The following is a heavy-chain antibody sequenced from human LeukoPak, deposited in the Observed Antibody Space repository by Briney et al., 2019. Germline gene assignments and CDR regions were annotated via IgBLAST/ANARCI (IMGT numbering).Heavy chain of an antibody. CDR2: INHSGAP. J-gene: IGHJ6*03. D-gene: IGHD5-12*01. V-gene: IGHV4-34*01. CDR3: ARGRGYSYGYNYYMEV. Sequence: SETLSLTCGIHGGTFSDYYSSWIRQSPEKGLEWIGEINHSGAPKYNPFLKSRATISVDTSMNQFSLRLTSVTAADTAVYFCARGRGYSYGYNYYMEVWRRGTTVTVSS. CDR1: GGTFSDYY.